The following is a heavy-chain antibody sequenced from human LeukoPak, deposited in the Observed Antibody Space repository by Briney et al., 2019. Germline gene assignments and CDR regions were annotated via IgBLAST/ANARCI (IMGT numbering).Heavy chain of an antibody. Sequence: SETLSLTCTVSGGSVSSGSSYWSWIRQPPGQGLEWIGYIYHSGTTNYNPSLKSRVIISVDTSKNQLSLKLSSVTAADTAVYYCARRGYSSSHFDYWGQGTLVTVSS. CDR3: ARRGYSSSHFDY. V-gene: IGHV4-61*01. CDR2: IYHSGTT. J-gene: IGHJ4*02. D-gene: IGHD6-19*01. CDR1: GGSVSSGSSY.